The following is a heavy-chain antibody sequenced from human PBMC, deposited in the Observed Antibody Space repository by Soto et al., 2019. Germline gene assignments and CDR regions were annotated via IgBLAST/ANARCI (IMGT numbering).Heavy chain of an antibody. V-gene: IGHV3-7*03. CDR2: IKQDGSEK. CDR3: ARDSCRSPISATVFYNWFGP. J-gene: IGHJ5*02. CDR1: GFTFSSYW. D-gene: IGHD6-13*01. Sequence: LRLACAASGFTFSSYWMSWVRQAPGRWLEWVANIKQDGSEKYYVDSVKGRFTTSIDNAKNSLYLQMNSLRAEDTAVYYCARDSCRSPISATVFYNWFGPWGQGTPVTVSS.